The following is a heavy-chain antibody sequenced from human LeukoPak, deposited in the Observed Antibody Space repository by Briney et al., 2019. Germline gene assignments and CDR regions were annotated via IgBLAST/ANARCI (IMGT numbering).Heavy chain of an antibody. J-gene: IGHJ4*02. CDR3: ATEMTTVVGKNFDC. V-gene: IGHV3-30*04. CDR1: GFTFSDCA. Sequence: PGKSLRLSCVVSGFTFSDCAMHWVRRAPGKGLEWVALISFDGTDEYYADSVKGRFTISRDNPKNTVHLQMNNLGTEDTAVYYCATEMTTVVGKNFDCWGQGTLVTVSS. CDR2: ISFDGTDE. D-gene: IGHD4-23*01.